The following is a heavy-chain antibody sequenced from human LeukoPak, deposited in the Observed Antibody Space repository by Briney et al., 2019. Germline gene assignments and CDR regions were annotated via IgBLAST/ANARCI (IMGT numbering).Heavy chain of an antibody. Sequence: GRSLRLSCAASGFTFSSYAMHWVRKAPGKGLEWVAVISYDGSNKYYADSVKGRFTISRDNSKNTLYLQMNSLRAEDTAVYYCARAGYSSGWYQGNWFDPWGQGTLVTVSS. CDR3: ARAGYSSGWYQGNWFDP. V-gene: IGHV3-30*04. D-gene: IGHD6-19*01. J-gene: IGHJ5*02. CDR1: GFTFSSYA. CDR2: ISYDGSNK.